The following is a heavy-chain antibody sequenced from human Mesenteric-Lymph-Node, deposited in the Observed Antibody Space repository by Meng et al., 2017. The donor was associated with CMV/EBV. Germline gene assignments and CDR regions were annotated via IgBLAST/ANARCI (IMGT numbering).Heavy chain of an antibody. J-gene: IGHJ5*02. D-gene: IGHD3-3*01. V-gene: IGHV1-8*03. CDR1: GYTFTSYD. CDR3: ARGNAIFGVVSWFDP. CDR2: MNPNSGNT. Sequence: SGYTFTSYDIHWVRQATGQGLGWMGWMNPNSGNTGYAQKFQGRVTITRNTSISTAYMELSSLRSEDTAVYYCARGNAIFGVVSWFDPWGQGTLVTVSS.